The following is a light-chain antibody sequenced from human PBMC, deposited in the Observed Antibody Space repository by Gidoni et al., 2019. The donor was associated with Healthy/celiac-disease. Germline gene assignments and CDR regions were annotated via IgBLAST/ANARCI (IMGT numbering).Light chain of an antibody. CDR2: GAS. Sequence: IQMTQSPSSLSASVGDRVTLTCRASQGINYYLAWYQHKPGKVPKLLIYGASTLQSGVPSRFSGSGSGTDFTLTINGLQPEDVATYYCQKCNRTPRTFGQGTKVEIK. J-gene: IGKJ1*01. CDR1: QGINYY. CDR3: QKCNRTPRT. V-gene: IGKV1-27*01.